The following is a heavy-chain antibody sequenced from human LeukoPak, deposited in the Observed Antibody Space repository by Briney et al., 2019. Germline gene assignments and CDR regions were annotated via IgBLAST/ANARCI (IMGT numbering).Heavy chain of an antibody. V-gene: IGHV3-21*01. CDR2: ISSSSSYI. Sequence: PGGSLRLSCAASGFTFSSYSMNWVRQAPGKGLEWVSSISSSSSYIYYADSVKGRFTISRDNAKNSLYLQMNSLRAEDTAVYYCAREDSSGLRFDYWGQGTLVTVSS. CDR3: AREDSSGLRFDY. J-gene: IGHJ4*02. D-gene: IGHD3-22*01. CDR1: GFTFSSYS.